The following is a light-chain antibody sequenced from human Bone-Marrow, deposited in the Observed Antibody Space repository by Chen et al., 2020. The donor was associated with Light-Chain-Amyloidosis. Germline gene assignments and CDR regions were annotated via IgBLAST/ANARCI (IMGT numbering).Light chain of an antibody. J-gene: IGLJ3*02. CDR3: CSYGGRFSLM. V-gene: IGLV2-23*02. CDR2: GVN. CDR1: YSDVGSHNF. Sequence: QSALTQPASVSGSPGQSVTIACTGSYSDVGSHNFVSWYQLHPGSAPKLILYGVNNRPSGVSERFSGSKTDNTASLTISGLLGEDEADYYCCSYGGRFSLMFGGGTRLTVL.